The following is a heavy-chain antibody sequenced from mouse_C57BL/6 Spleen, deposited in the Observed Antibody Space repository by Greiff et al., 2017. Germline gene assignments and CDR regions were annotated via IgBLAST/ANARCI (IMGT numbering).Heavy chain of an antibody. J-gene: IGHJ1*03. CDR3: ARGSGSYWYFDV. Sequence: QVQLQQPGAELVRPGSSVKLSCKASGYTFTSYWMHWVKQRPTQGLEWIGNIDPSDSDTHYNQKFKDKATLTVDKSSSTAYMQLSSLTSEDSAVYYCARGSGSYWYFDVWGTGTTVTVSS. CDR1: GYTFTSYW. CDR2: IDPSDSDT. D-gene: IGHD1-3*01. V-gene: IGHV1-52*01.